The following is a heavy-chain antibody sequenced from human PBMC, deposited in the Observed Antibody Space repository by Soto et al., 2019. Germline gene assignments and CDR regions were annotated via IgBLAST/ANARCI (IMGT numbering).Heavy chain of an antibody. CDR2: TYYRSKWYN. J-gene: IGHJ6*02. CDR3: ARAITYSAQGSPSYGMDV. D-gene: IGHD3-10*02. Sequence: SQTLSLTCAISGDSVSSNSAAWNWIRQSPSRGLEWLGRTYYRSKWYNDYAVSVESRITINPDPSKNQFSLQLNSVIPEDTAIYYCARAITYSAQGSPSYGMDVWGQGTTVTVSS. CDR1: GDSVSSNSAA. V-gene: IGHV6-1*01.